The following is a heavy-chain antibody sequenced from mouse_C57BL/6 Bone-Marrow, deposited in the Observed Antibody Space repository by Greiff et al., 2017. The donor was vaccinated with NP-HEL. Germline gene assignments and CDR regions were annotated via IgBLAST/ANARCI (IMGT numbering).Heavy chain of an antibody. CDR3: ATFITTVVALYYYAMDY. J-gene: IGHJ4*01. Sequence: EVQRVESGGGLVKPGGSLKLSCAASGFTFSSYAMSWVRQTPEKRLEWVATISDGGSYTYYPDNVKGRFTISRDNAKNNLYLQMSHLKSEDTAMYYCATFITTVVALYYYAMDYWGQGTSVTVSS. CDR2: ISDGGSYT. D-gene: IGHD1-1*01. V-gene: IGHV5-4*01. CDR1: GFTFSSYA.